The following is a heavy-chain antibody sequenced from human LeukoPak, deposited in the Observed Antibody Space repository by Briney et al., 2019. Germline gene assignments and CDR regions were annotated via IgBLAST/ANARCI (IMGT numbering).Heavy chain of an antibody. J-gene: IGHJ4*02. D-gene: IGHD6-13*01. Sequence: GGSLRLSCAASGFTLKSTTMTWVRQAPGKGLDWVSSIGGGSDRGTYYSDSVKGRFTISRDNFKNTVYLQMNSLRAEDTALYFCAKGGIGEAGLDYWGQGTLVTVSS. CDR1: GFTLKSTT. V-gene: IGHV3-23*01. CDR3: AKGGIGEAGLDY. CDR2: IGGGSDRGT.